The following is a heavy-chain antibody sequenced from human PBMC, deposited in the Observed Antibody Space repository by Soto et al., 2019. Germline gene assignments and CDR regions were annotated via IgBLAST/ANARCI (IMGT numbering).Heavy chain of an antibody. V-gene: IGHV3-23*01. J-gene: IGHJ6*03. CDR1: GFTFSSYA. D-gene: IGHD2-2*01. Sequence: GGSLRLSCAASGFTFSSYAMSWVRQAPGKGLEWVSAISGSGGSTYYADSVKGRFTISRDNSKNTLYLQMNSLRAEDTAVYYCAKGSVVVVPAAMRADYHYMDVWGKGTTVTVSS. CDR3: AKGSVVVVPAAMRADYHYMDV. CDR2: ISGSGGST.